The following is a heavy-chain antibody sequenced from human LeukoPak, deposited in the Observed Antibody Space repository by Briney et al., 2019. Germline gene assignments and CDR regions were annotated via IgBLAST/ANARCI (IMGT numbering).Heavy chain of an antibody. D-gene: IGHD2-2*01. CDR1: GYTSTSYD. Sequence: VASVKVSCKASGYTSTSYDINWVRQATGQGLEWIGWMNPNSGNTGYAQKFQGRVTMTRNTSISTAYMELSSLRSEDTAVYYCARGMGCSSTSCLSYYYYYGMDVWGQGTTVTVSS. CDR3: ARGMGCSSTSCLSYYYYYGMDV. CDR2: MNPNSGNT. V-gene: IGHV1-8*01. J-gene: IGHJ6*02.